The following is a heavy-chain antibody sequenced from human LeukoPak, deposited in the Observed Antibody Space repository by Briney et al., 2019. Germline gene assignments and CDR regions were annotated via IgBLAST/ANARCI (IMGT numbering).Heavy chain of an antibody. D-gene: IGHD2-2*02. Sequence: PSETLSLTCTVSGGSISSGGYYWSWIRQPPGKGLEWIGYIYHSGSTYYNPSLKSRVTMSVDTSKNQFSLKLSSVTAADTAVYYCARDEYCSSTSCYRDVGAFDIWGQGTMVTVSS. CDR1: GGSISSGGYY. CDR2: IYHSGST. V-gene: IGHV4-30-2*01. CDR3: ARDEYCSSTSCYRDVGAFDI. J-gene: IGHJ3*02.